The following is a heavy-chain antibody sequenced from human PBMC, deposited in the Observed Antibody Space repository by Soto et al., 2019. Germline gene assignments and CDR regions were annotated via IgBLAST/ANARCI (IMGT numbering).Heavy chain of an antibody. CDR3: AKHSSGSYRPFDH. Sequence: PGGFLRLSCATSGVTFITCAMSWVRQAPGKGLEWVSIISGSGTVTFYADSVKGRFSISRDSSKNTLFLQMNSLRAEDTAVYYCAKHSSGSYRPFDHWGQGALVTVSS. D-gene: IGHD3-22*01. V-gene: IGHV3-23*01. CDR2: ISGSGTVT. J-gene: IGHJ4*02. CDR1: GVTFITCA.